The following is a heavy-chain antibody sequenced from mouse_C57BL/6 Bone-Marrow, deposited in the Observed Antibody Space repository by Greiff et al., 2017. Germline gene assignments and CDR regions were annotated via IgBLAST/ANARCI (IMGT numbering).Heavy chain of an antibody. V-gene: IGHV7-3*01. J-gene: IGHJ4*01. Sequence: EVMLVESGGGLVQPGGSLSLSCAASGFTFTDYYMSWVRQPPGTALAWLGFIRNKANGYTTEYSASVKGRFTISRDNSQSILYLEMNARRAEDSATYYCASLWQRGDYYAMDDWGQGTSVTVSS. D-gene: IGHD1-1*01. CDR3: ASLWQRGDYYAMDD. CDR1: GFTFTDYY. CDR2: IRNKANGYTT.